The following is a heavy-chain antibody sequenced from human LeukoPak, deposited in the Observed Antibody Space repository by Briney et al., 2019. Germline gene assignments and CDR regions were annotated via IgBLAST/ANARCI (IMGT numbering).Heavy chain of an antibody. CDR2: IYYSGST. V-gene: IGHV4-39*07. D-gene: IGHD6-13*01. CDR1: GGSISSSSYY. CDR3: ARISSSNWYNERGAFDV. J-gene: IGHJ3*01. Sequence: SETLSLTCTVSGGSISSSSYYWGWIRQPPGEGLEWIGSIYYSGSTYYNPSLKSRVTISVDTSKNQFSLKLSSVTAADTAVYYCARISSSNWYNERGAFDVWGQGTMVTVSS.